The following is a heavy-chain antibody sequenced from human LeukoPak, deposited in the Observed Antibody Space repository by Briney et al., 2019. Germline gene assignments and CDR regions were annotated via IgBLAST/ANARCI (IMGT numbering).Heavy chain of an antibody. Sequence: VASVKVSCKASGGTFSSYAISWVRQAPGEGVERMGGIIPIFGTANYAQKFQGRVTITADESTSTAYMELSSLRSEDTAVYYCARRGTTGTTSWFDPWGQGTLVTVSS. D-gene: IGHD1-1*01. CDR2: IIPIFGTA. V-gene: IGHV1-69*01. CDR1: GGTFSSYA. J-gene: IGHJ5*02. CDR3: ARRGTTGTTSWFDP.